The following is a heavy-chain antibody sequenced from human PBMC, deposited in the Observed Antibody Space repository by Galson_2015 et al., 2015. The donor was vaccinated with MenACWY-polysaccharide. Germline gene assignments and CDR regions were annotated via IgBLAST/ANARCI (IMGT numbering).Heavy chain of an antibody. J-gene: IGHJ3*02. CDR2: VSASGGST. V-gene: IGHV3-23*01. CDR1: GFTFSSYA. Sequence: LRLSCAASGFTFSSYAMSWVRQAPGKGLEWVSGVSASGGSTVYTDSAQGRFTMSRDNSKRSLYLQMNSLRAEDTAVYYCAKDTGPGEYAYSWGTFDIWGRGTMVTVSS. D-gene: IGHD3-10*01. CDR3: AKDTGPGEYAYSWGTFDI.